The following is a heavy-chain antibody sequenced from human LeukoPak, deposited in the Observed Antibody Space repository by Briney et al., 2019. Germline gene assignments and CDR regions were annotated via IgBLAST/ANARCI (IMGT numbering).Heavy chain of an antibody. CDR3: ARVSGADRGETLFDH. CDR2: TYYSGST. Sequence: PSETLSLTCTVSGGSISSGGYYWSWIRQHPGKGLEWIGYTYYSGSTYYNPSLKSRGTISVDTSKNQFPLKLSSVTAADTAVYYWARVSGADRGETLFDHWGQGTLVTVSS. J-gene: IGHJ4*02. D-gene: IGHD3-10*01. CDR1: GGSISSGGYY. V-gene: IGHV4-31*03.